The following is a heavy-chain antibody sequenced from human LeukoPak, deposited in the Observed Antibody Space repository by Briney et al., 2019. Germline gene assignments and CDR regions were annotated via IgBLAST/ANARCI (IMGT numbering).Heavy chain of an antibody. D-gene: IGHD3-10*01. CDR2: TYYRSKWYN. CDR1: GDSFSSNSAG. V-gene: IGHV6-1*01. Sequence: SQTLSLTCAISGDSFSSNSAGWNWIRPSPSIGFEWPGRTYYRSKWYNDYADSVKSRIPTTPDTSRNQFSLKLNSVTPEDTAVYSCARDMGGEFFYSWGQGTLVTVSS. J-gene: IGHJ4*02. CDR3: ARDMGGEFFYS.